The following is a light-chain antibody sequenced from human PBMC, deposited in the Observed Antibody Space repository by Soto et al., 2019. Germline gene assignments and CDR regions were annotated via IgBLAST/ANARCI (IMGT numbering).Light chain of an antibody. CDR3: SSYTDSSNYV. CDR1: SGSIASNY. Sequence: NFMLTQPHSVSESPGKTVTISCTRSSGSIASNYVQWYQQRPGSAPTPVIYEDNERPSGVPDRFSGSKTGNTASLTISGLQAEDEADYYCSSYTDSSNYVFGTGTKLTVL. J-gene: IGLJ1*01. CDR2: EDN. V-gene: IGLV6-57*04.